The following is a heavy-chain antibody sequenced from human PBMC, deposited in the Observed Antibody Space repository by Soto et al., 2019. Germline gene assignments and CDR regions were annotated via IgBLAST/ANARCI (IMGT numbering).Heavy chain of an antibody. CDR3: VKTQVASGDKTWFAS. J-gene: IGHJ5*01. CDR1: GFTFSTYA. V-gene: IGHV3-23*01. D-gene: IGHD2-21*01. CDR2: ISGGGTT. Sequence: GGSLRLSCAASGFTFSTYAMSWVRQAPGKGLEWVSTISGGGTTYNADSVKGRFTISRDNSKNTLYLQMNSLRAEDTAVYYCVKTQVASGDKTWFASSRRGTLVTVSS.